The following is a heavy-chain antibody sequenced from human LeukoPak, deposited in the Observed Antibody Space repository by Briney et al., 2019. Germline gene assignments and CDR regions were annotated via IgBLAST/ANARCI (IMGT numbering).Heavy chain of an antibody. Sequence: SETLSLTCTVSGGSVSSCYWSWIRQPPGKGLEWIGYIYYSGSTNYNPSLKSRVTISVDTSKNQFSLKLSSVTAADTAVYYCARQPPYKVIAAAGGWFDPWGQGTLVTVSS. CDR3: ARQPPYKVIAAAGGWFDP. J-gene: IGHJ5*02. V-gene: IGHV4-59*08. CDR1: GGSVSSCY. CDR2: IYYSGST. D-gene: IGHD6-13*01.